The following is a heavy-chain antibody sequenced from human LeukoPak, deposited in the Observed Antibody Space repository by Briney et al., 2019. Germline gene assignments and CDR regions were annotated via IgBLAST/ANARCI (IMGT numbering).Heavy chain of an antibody. D-gene: IGHD6-6*01. Sequence: SGTLSLTCTVSGGSISSSSYYWGWIPQPPGKGLEWIGSIYYSGSTYYNPSLKSRVTISVDTSKNQFSLKLSSVTAADTAVYYCARPDYGPYSSSRYWGQGTLVTVSS. CDR2: IYYSGST. J-gene: IGHJ4*02. CDR3: ARPDYGPYSSSRY. V-gene: IGHV4-39*01. CDR1: GGSISSSSYY.